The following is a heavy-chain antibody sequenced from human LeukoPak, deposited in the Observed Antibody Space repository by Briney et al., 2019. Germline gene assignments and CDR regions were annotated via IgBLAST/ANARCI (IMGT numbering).Heavy chain of an antibody. CDR1: GFTFSSYG. D-gene: IGHD1-26*01. CDR3: AKCGRSGSYSTYYFDY. Sequence: PGGSLRLSCAASGFTFSSYGMHWVGQAPGKRLEWVAVIWYDGSNKYYADSVKGRFTISRDNSKNTLYLQMNSLRAEDTAVYYCAKCGRSGSYSTYYFDYWGQGTRVTVSS. CDR2: IWYDGSNK. V-gene: IGHV3-33*06. J-gene: IGHJ4*02.